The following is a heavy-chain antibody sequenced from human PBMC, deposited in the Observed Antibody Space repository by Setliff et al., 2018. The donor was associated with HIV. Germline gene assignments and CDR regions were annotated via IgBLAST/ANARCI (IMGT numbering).Heavy chain of an antibody. CDR3: GRVPYKSAWFSGGHNPFDV. J-gene: IGHJ3*01. Sequence: ASVKVSCKASGYTFTSSDINWVRQATGQGLEWMGWMNPNSGNTGYAQKFQGRVTMTRDTSIRTVYMDLRSLTSDDTAVYYCGRVPYKSAWFSGGHNPFDVWGQGTMVTVSS. CDR2: MNPNSGNT. CDR1: GYTFTSSD. D-gene: IGHD6-19*01. V-gene: IGHV1-8*02.